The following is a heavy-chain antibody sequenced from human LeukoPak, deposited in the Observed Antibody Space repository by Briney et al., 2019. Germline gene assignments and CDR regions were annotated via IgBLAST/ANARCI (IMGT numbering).Heavy chain of an antibody. V-gene: IGHV1-69*06. Sequence: SVKVSCKASGGTFSSYAISWVRQAPGQGLEWMGGIIPIFGTANYAQKFQGRVTITADKSTSTAYMELSSLRSEDTAVYCCAVAQWLGPSYYYGMDVWGKGTTVTVSS. CDR3: AVAQWLGPSYYYGMDV. CDR2: IIPIFGTA. D-gene: IGHD5-12*01. CDR1: GGTFSSYA. J-gene: IGHJ6*04.